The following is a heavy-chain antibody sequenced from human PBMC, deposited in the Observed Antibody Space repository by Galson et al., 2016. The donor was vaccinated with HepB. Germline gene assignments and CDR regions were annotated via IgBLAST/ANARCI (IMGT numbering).Heavy chain of an antibody. J-gene: IGHJ4*02. Sequence: PALVNPTQTLTLTCSFSGFSLTTFGVGVGWLRQPPGKPLEWLALIYWDDDTRYSPSLKSRLTLTKDTSKNQVVLSVTNMDALDTATYYCARSDRYFFDYWGQGTLVTVSS. D-gene: IGHD1-14*01. CDR1: GFSLTTFGVG. V-gene: IGHV2-5*02. CDR3: ARSDRYFFDY. CDR2: IYWDDDT.